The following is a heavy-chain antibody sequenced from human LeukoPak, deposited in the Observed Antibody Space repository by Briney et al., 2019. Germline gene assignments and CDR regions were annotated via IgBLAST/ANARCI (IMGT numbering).Heavy chain of an antibody. V-gene: IGHV7-4-1*02. CDR2: INTNTGNP. CDR1: GYTFTGYA. J-gene: IGHJ6*02. CDR3: AREGPYDFWNKDGYYGMDV. D-gene: IGHD3-3*01. Sequence: GASVKVSCKASGYTFTGYAMNWVRQAPGQGLEWMGWINTNTGNPTYAQGFTGRFVFSLDTSVSTAYPQISSLKAEDTAVYYCAREGPYDFWNKDGYYGMDVWGQGTTVTVSS.